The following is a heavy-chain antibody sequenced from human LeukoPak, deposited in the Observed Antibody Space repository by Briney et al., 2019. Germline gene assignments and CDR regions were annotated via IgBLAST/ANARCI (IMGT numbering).Heavy chain of an antibody. CDR2: IIPILDIA. D-gene: IGHD5-24*01. J-gene: IGHJ5*02. CDR3: ARPRDGYNSNWFDP. CDR1: GGTLSSYA. V-gene: IGHV1-69*04. Sequence: SVKVSCKAPGGTLSSYAISWVRQAPGQGLEWMGRIIPILDIANYAQKFQGRVTITADKSTSTAYMELSSLRSDDTAVYYCARPRDGYNSNWFDPWGQGTLVTVSS.